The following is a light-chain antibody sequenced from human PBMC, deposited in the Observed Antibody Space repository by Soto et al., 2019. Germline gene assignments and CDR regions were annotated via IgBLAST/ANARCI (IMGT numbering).Light chain of an antibody. V-gene: IGKV1-5*01. CDR1: QSIGSS. Sequence: DIQMTQSPSTLSASVGDRVTMTCRASQSIGSSLARYQQKPGKGPKLLIYDASTLESGVPSRFSGSGFGTEFALTISSLQPDDFATFYCQQYNSYGTFGQGTKLEIK. CDR2: DAS. J-gene: IGKJ2*01. CDR3: QQYNSYGT.